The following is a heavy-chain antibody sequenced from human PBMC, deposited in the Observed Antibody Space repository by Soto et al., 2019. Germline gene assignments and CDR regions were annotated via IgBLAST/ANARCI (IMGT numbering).Heavy chain of an antibody. CDR2: LYYSWST. CDR3: ARQRTSVVTQAYFDS. Sequence: PSETLSLTCTVTGDSINNRSYYLGWIRQPPGKGLEWIGSLYYSWSTYNNPSLKSRVSMSVDTSKNQFSLKLRSVTAADTALYYCARQRTSVVTQAYFDSWGQGSMVTVSS. J-gene: IGHJ4*02. D-gene: IGHD2-21*02. V-gene: IGHV4-39*01. CDR1: GDSINNRSYY.